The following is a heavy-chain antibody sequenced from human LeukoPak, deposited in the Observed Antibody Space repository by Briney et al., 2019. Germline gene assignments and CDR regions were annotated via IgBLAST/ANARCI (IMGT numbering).Heavy chain of an antibody. D-gene: IGHD3-16*02. V-gene: IGHV4-59*01. CDR1: GGSISSYY. CDR3: ARALYDDYVWGSYRYFDY. J-gene: IGHJ4*02. CDR2: IYYSGST. Sequence: SETLSLTCTVSGGSISSYYWSWIRQPPGKGLEWIGYIYYSGSTNYNPSLKSRVTISVDTSKNQFSLKLSSVTAADTAVYYCARALYDDYVWGSYRYFDYWGQGTLLTVSS.